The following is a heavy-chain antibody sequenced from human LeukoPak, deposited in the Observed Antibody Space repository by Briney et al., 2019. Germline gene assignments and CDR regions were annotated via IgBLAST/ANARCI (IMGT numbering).Heavy chain of an antibody. CDR3: ARLGRVVPAAMQDYYYGMDV. Sequence: GESLRISCTGSGYSFTSYWISWVRQMPGKGLEWMGRIAPSDSYTNYSPSFQGHVTISADKSISTAYLQWSSLKASDTAMYYCARLGRVVPAAMQDYYYGMDVWGKGTTVTVSS. D-gene: IGHD2-2*01. CDR2: IAPSDSYT. J-gene: IGHJ6*04. CDR1: GYSFTSYW. V-gene: IGHV5-10-1*01.